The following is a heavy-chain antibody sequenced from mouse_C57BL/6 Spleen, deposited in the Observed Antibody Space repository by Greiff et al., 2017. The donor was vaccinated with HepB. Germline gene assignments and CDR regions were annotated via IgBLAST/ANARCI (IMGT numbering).Heavy chain of an antibody. V-gene: IGHV10-1*01. CDR3: VRQVYGPGYFDY. CDR1: GFSFNTYA. CDR2: IRSKSNNYAT. J-gene: IGHJ2*01. D-gene: IGHD1-2*01. Sequence: EVMLVESGGGLVQPKGSLKLSCAASGFSFNTYAMNWVRQAPGKGLEWVARIRSKSNNYATYYADSVKDRFTISRDDSESMLYLQMNNLKTEDTAMYYCVRQVYGPGYFDYWGQGTTLTVSS.